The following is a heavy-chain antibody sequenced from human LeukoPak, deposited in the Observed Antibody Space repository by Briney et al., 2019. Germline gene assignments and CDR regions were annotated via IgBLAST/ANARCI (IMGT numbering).Heavy chain of an antibody. D-gene: IGHD4-11*01. CDR3: ARGPGDYDASDI. Sequence: GGSLRLSCAASGFTFSSYAMSWVRQAPGKGPEWVAHIKENGNEQYYADSVKGRFTISRDNVKQSLCLQMNSLRVEDTAAYYCARGPGDYDASDIWGQGTMVTVSS. CDR1: GFTFSSYA. V-gene: IGHV3-7*01. J-gene: IGHJ3*02. CDR2: IKENGNEQ.